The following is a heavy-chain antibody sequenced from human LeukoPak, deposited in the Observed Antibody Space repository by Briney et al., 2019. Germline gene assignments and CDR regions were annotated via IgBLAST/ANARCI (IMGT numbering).Heavy chain of an antibody. CDR2: IYTSGST. Sequence: SETLSLTCTVSGGSISSYYWSWIRQPPGKGLEWIGYIYTSGSTNYNPSLKSRVTISVDTSKNQFSLKLSSVTAADTAVYYCARDRKGIAARPFFIDPWGQGTLVTVSS. V-gene: IGHV4-4*09. CDR3: ARDRKGIAARPFFIDP. D-gene: IGHD6-6*01. CDR1: GGSISSYY. J-gene: IGHJ5*02.